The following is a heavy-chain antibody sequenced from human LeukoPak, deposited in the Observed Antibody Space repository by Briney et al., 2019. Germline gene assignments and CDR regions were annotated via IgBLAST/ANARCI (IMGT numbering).Heavy chain of an antibody. CDR1: GFTFVDYA. V-gene: IGHV3-9*03. Sequence: PGGSLRLSCAASGFTFVDYAMHWVRQAPGKGLEWVSGISWNSGSIGYADSVKGRFTISRDNAKNSLYLQMNSLRAEDMALYYCAKGRKSDFWSGYSPGYFDYWGQGTLVTVSS. CDR3: AKGRKSDFWSGYSPGYFDY. CDR2: ISWNSGSI. D-gene: IGHD3-3*01. J-gene: IGHJ4*02.